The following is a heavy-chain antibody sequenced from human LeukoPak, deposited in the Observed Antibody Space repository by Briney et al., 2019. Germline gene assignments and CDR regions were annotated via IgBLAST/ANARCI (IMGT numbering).Heavy chain of an antibody. V-gene: IGHV4-59*01. J-gene: IGHJ4*02. CDR3: ARAVITFGAAVAKGFDC. Sequence: PSETLSLTCSVSGGSFSTYYRTWIRQPPGKGLEWIGYIFYSGNTDYNPSLKSRVTMSLDTSKSQFSLSLSSVTAADTAVYYCARAVITFGAAVAKGFDCWGQGTLVTVSP. CDR1: GGSFSTYY. D-gene: IGHD3-16*01. CDR2: IFYSGNT.